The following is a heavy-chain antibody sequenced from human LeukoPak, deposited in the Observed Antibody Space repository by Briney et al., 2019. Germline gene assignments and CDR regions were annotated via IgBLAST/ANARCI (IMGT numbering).Heavy chain of an antibody. D-gene: IGHD6-13*01. CDR2: IIPIFGTA. CDR1: GGTFSSYA. Sequence: SVKVSCKASGGTFSSYAISWVRQAPGQGPEWMGRIIPIFGTANYAQKFQGRVTITADKSTSTAYMELSSLRSEDTAVYYCARDPILIAAAAPTEFDYWGQGTLVTVSS. J-gene: IGHJ4*02. CDR3: ARDPILIAAAAPTEFDY. V-gene: IGHV1-69*06.